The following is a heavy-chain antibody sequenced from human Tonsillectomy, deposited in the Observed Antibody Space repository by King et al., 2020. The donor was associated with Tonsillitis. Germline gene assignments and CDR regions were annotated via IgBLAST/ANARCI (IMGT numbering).Heavy chain of an antibody. CDR3: ARGGEILTGGSLFDP. CDR2: IYTSGSI. CDR1: GDSISSGSYY. J-gene: IGHJ5*02. V-gene: IGHV4-61*02. Sequence: VQLQESGPGLVKPSQTLSLTCTVSGDSISSGSYYWSWIRQPAGKGLEWIGRIYTSGSIDYNPSLESRVSMSVDTSKNQFSLKLNSVTAADTAVYHGARGGEILTGGSLFDPWGQGTLVTVSS. D-gene: IGHD3-9*01.